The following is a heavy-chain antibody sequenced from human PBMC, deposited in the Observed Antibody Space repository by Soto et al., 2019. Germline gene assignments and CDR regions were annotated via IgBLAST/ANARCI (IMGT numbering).Heavy chain of an antibody. CDR2: ISYDGSNK. J-gene: IGHJ4*02. CDR1: GFTFSSYA. Sequence: QVQLVESGGGVVQPGRSLRLSCAASGFTFSSYAMHWVRQAPGKGLEWVAVISYDGSNKYYADSVKGRITISRDNSKNTLYLQMNSLRAEDTAVYYCARENHRTSGLVYWGQGTLVTVSS. CDR3: ARENHRTSGLVY. V-gene: IGHV3-30-3*01. D-gene: IGHD3-22*01.